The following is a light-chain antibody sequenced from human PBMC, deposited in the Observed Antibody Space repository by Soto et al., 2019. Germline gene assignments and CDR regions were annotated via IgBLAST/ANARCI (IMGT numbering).Light chain of an antibody. Sequence: QSALTQPPSASGSPGQSVTISCTGTINDVGGYNYVSWYQQLPGKAPILMIFEVSKRPSGVPDRFSGSKSGNTASLTVSGLQAEDEADYYCSSYAGSNNLGVFGGGTKLTVL. J-gene: IGLJ3*02. CDR3: SSYAGSNNLGV. CDR1: INDVGGYNY. V-gene: IGLV2-8*01. CDR2: EVS.